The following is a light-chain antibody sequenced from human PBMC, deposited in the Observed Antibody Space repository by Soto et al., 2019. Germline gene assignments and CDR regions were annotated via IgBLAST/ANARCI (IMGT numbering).Light chain of an antibody. Sequence: DIQLTQSPSSVSASVGDRVTITCRASPGVANSLAWFQQRPGKAPKSLIYAASSLLSGVPSRFSGSGSGTDFNFTISSLQPEDFATYYCQQYNSYPFDFGPGTRVDVK. CDR1: PGVANS. CDR3: QQYNSYPFD. J-gene: IGKJ3*01. CDR2: AAS. V-gene: IGKV1-16*01.